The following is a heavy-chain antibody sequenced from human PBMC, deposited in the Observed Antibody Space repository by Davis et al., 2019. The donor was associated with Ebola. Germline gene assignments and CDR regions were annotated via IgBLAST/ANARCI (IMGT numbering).Heavy chain of an antibody. V-gene: IGHV4-39*07. CDR3: ARRRFWSGYDY. D-gene: IGHD3-3*01. CDR1: GASISSSNYY. J-gene: IGHJ4*02. Sequence: MPSETLSLTCTVSGASISSSNYYWSWIRQPPGKGLEWIGEINHSGSTNYNPSLKSRVTISVDTSKNQFSLKLSSVTAADTAVYYCARRRFWSGYDYWGQGTLVTVSS. CDR2: INHSGST.